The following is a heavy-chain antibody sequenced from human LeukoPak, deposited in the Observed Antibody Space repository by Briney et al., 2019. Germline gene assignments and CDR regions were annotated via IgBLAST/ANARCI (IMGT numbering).Heavy chain of an antibody. CDR2: IPSDANVK. Sequence: GGSMRLSSAASGFTFSSDAMHWVRQVPGKGLEWVASIPSDANVKRYADSVKGRFTISRDNSKNTVYLQMSSLRPEDTAVYHCAKDRSTTWACDYWGQGTLVNVSS. CDR3: AKDRSTTWACDY. J-gene: IGHJ4*02. V-gene: IGHV3-30*02. D-gene: IGHD6-13*01. CDR1: GFTFSSDA.